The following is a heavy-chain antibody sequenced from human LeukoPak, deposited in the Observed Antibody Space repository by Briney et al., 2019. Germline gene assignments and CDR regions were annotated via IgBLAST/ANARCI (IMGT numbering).Heavy chain of an antibody. V-gene: IGHV3-48*03. CDR2: ISSSGSTI. CDR1: GFTFSSYE. D-gene: IGHD5-18*01. J-gene: IGHJ4*02. CDR3: ARDKVDSYGLEYYFDY. Sequence: PGGSLRLSCAASGFTFSSYEMNWVRQAPGKGLEWVSYISSSGSTIYYADSVKGRFTISRDNAKNSLHLQMNSLRAEDTAVYYCARDKVDSYGLEYYFDYWGQGTLVTVSS.